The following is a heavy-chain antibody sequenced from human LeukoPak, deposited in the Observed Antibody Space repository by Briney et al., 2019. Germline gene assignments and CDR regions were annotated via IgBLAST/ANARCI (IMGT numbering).Heavy chain of an antibody. V-gene: IGHV4-61*02. J-gene: IGHJ6*03. CDR1: GGSISSGRYY. CDR2: IYTSGST. CDR3: AREFNLGGWQPSFYYYYYMDV. Sequence: SQTLSLTCTVSGGSISSGRYYWSWIRQPAGKGLEWIGRIYTSGSTNYNPSLKSRVTISVDTSKNQFSLKLSSVTAADTAVYYCAREFNLGGWQPSFYYYYYMDVWGKGTTVTVSS. D-gene: IGHD2-15*01.